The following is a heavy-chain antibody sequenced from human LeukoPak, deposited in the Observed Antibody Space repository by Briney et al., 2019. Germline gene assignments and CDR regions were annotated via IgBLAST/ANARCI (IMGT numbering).Heavy chain of an antibody. V-gene: IGHV1-69*13. CDR1: GGTFSSYA. D-gene: IGHD5-12*01. J-gene: IGHJ6*02. CDR3: AREKDNGYVGYYYYGMDV. CDR2: IIPIFGTA. Sequence: SVKVSFKASGGTFSSYAISWVRQAPGQGLEWMGGIIPIFGTANYAQKFQGRVTITADESTSTAYMELSSLRSEDTAVYYCAREKDNGYVGYYYYGMDVWGQGTTVTVSS.